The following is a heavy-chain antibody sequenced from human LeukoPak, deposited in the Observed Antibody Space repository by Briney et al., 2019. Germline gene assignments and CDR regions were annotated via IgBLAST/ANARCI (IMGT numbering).Heavy chain of an antibody. CDR1: GGSISSYY. J-gene: IGHJ5*02. D-gene: IGHD3-16*01. Sequence: SETLSLTCTVSGGSISSYYWNWIRQPAGKGLEWIGRIYTSGSTNYNPSLKRRVTMSVDTSKNQFSLKLSSVTAADTAVYYCAREFGVSDWFDPWGQGTLVTVSS. CDR3: AREFGVSDWFDP. V-gene: IGHV4-4*07. CDR2: IYTSGST.